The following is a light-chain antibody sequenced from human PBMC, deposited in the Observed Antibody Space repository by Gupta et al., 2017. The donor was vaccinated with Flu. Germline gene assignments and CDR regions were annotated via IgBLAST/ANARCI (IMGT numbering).Light chain of an antibody. CDR1: TSNTGTNS. CDR3: AAWEDSMNGHCV. J-gene: IGLJ1*01. Sequence: QSVLAQPPSASGTPGQRVTISCSGSTSNTGTNSVNWYHQDPGTSPQLLIYGSYQRPSWVPDRFACSNSGTSASLATSSLQSEEEADDYYAAWEDSMNGHCVFGTGTKVTVL. CDR2: GSY. V-gene: IGLV1-44*01.